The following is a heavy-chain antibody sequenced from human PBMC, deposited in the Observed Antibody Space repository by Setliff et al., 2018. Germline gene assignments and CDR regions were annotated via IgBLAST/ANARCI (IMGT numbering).Heavy chain of an antibody. D-gene: IGHD3-10*01. CDR2: IHSSGRS. CDR3: ARSLGSGSYYNSRPFYSDY. J-gene: IGHJ4*02. Sequence: ASETLSLTCTVSDVSISGYYWSWIRQPPGKGLEWIGYIHSSGRSNYNPSLKSRVTTSIDTSKNQFSLKLTSVTAADTAVYFCARSLGSGSYYNSRPFYSDYWGQGTLVTVSS. CDR1: DVSISGYY. V-gene: IGHV4-4*08.